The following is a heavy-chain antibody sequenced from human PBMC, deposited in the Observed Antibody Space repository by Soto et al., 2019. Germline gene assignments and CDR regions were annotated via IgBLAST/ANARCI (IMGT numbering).Heavy chain of an antibody. J-gene: IGHJ4*02. CDR1: GGFISSYY. D-gene: IGHD6-19*01. V-gene: IGHV4-59*04. CDR2: IYYSGST. CDR3: ARQRYSSVWAPFDF. Sequence: SETLSLTCTVSGGFISSYYWSWIRQPPGKGLEWIGSIYYSGSTHYNPSLKSRVTMSEDTSKNQFSVSLRSVTAADTAVYYCARQRYSSVWAPFDFWGQGTLVNVS.